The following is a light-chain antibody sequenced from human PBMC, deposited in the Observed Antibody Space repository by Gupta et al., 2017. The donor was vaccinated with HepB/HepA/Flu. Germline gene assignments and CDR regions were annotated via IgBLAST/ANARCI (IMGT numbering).Light chain of an antibody. CDR1: KLGGKY. V-gene: IGLV3-1*01. Sequence: SYEVAQPPSVSVSPGQTASITCSGDKLGGKYTYWYQQKPGQSPVLVISQDTKRPSGIPERFSGSNSGNTATLTISGTQAMDEADYYCQTWDSNAAVFGGGTKLTVL. CDR3: QTWDSNAAV. J-gene: IGLJ2*01. CDR2: QDT.